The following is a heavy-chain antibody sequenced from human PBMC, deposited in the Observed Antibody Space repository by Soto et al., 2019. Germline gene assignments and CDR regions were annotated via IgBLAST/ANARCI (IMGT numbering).Heavy chain of an antibody. Sequence: ASETLSLTCTGSGGSISRYYWSWIRQPPGKGLEWIGYIYYSGSTNYNPSLKSRVTISVDTSKNQFSLKLSSVTAADTAVYYCARHGQWLVTGYFYYGMAVWGQGTTVTVSS. V-gene: IGHV4-59*08. J-gene: IGHJ6*02. D-gene: IGHD6-19*01. CDR1: GGSISRYY. CDR2: IYYSGST. CDR3: ARHGQWLVTGYFYYGMAV.